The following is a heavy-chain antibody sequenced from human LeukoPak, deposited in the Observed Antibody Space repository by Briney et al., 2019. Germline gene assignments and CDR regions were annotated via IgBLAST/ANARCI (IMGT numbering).Heavy chain of an antibody. CDR2: VRNDGSDT. Sequence: PGGSLRLSCTTSGLTFTSHGFHWLRQVVGKRLEWVAFVRNDGSDTYHANSVKGRFSISRDDSKNTLYLQMNSLRAEDTAIYYFARDRGKVYFDSWGQGTQVIVSS. D-gene: IGHD4-23*01. CDR3: ARDRGKVYFDS. CDR1: GLTFTSHG. J-gene: IGHJ4*02. V-gene: IGHV3-30*02.